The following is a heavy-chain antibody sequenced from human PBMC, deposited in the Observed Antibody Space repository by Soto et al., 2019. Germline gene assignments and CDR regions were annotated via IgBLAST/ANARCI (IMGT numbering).Heavy chain of an antibody. Sequence: ASVKVSCKASGGTFSSYAISWVRQAPGQGLGWMGGIIPIFGTANYAQKFQGRVTITADESTSTAYMELSSLRSEDTAVYYCARDPFPSQSGTRDWFDPWGQGTLVTVSS. CDR2: IIPIFGTA. V-gene: IGHV1-69*13. CDR1: GGTFSSYA. D-gene: IGHD3-3*01. J-gene: IGHJ5*02. CDR3: ARDPFPSQSGTRDWFDP.